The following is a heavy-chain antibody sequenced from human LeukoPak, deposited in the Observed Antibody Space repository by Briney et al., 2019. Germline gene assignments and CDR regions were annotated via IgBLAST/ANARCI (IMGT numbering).Heavy chain of an antibody. V-gene: IGHV4-61*02. CDR2: IYTSGST. CDR1: GGSISSGSYY. J-gene: IGHJ4*02. D-gene: IGHD1-7*01. CDR3: ARDVTGTTSDY. Sequence: SETLSLTCTVSGGSISSGSYYWSWIRQPAGKGLEWIGRIYTSGSTNYNPSLKSRVTVSVDTSKNQFSLKLSSVTAADTAVYYCARDVTGTTSDYWGQGTLVTVSS.